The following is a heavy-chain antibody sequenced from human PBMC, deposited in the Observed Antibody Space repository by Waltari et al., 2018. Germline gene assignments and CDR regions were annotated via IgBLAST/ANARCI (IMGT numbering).Heavy chain of an antibody. CDR2: IYESGST. V-gene: IGHV4-61*01. CDR3: ARGNFWSGYYANL. Sequence: QVQLQESGPGMVKPSETLSLTCTVSDGSVRSASYHWSWVRQPPGKGLEWIGYIYESGSTNYNPSLQSRVTISVGTSKNQFSLKLSSVTAADTAVYYCARGNFWSGYYANLWGQGTLVTVSS. D-gene: IGHD3-3*01. CDR1: DGSVRSASYH. J-gene: IGHJ5*02.